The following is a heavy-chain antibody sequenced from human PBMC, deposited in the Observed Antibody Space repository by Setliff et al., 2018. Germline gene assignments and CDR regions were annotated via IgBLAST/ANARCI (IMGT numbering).Heavy chain of an antibody. J-gene: IGHJ1*01. D-gene: IGHD2-21*02. CDR1: GFTFSSYA. CDR3: VRDSSADYYDNDYFKY. CDR2: ISGSGGST. V-gene: IGHV3-23*01. Sequence: PGGSLRLSCAASGFTFSSYAMSWVRQAPGKGLEWVSAISGSGGSTYYADSVKGRFTISRDNSKNTLYLQMNILRPEDTALYYCVRDSSADYYDNDYFKYWGQGALVTVSS.